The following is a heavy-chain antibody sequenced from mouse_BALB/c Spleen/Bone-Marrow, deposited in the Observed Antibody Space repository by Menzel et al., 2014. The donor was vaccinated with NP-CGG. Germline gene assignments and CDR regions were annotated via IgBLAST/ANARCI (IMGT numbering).Heavy chain of an antibody. D-gene: IGHD2-4*01. Sequence: VQLQQSGTVLARPGASVKMSCEASGYSFISYWMHWVKQRPGQGLEWIGAIYPGNSDASYNQKVKGKAKLTAVTSASTAYMELISLTNEDSAVYYCTRWGVYDYDGGFAYWGQGTLVTVSA. CDR1: GYSFISYW. J-gene: IGHJ3*01. CDR2: IYPGNSDA. V-gene: IGHV1-5*01. CDR3: TRWGVYDYDGGFAY.